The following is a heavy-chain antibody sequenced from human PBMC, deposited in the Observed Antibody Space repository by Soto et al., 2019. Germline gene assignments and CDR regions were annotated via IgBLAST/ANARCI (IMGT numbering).Heavy chain of an antibody. D-gene: IGHD2-21*01. CDR2: VTGSGGQI. CDR1: GFTISTYA. Sequence: PGGSLRLSCAASGFTISTYAMTWVRQAPGKGLECVSGVTGSGGQIHYADSVKGRFTISKDNSKNTLYLQMSGLRDEDTALYYCAKDAVYNDGLWLMDSWGQGTLVTVSS. CDR3: AKDAVYNDGLWLMDS. J-gene: IGHJ5*02. V-gene: IGHV3-23*01.